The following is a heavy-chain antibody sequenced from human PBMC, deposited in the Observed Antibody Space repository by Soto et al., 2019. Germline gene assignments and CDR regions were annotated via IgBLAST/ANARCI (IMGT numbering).Heavy chain of an antibody. CDR1: GGSVGSSSCY. CDR2: VYYSGST. Sequence: SETLSLTCTVSGGSVGSSSCYWGWVRQPPGKGLEWIGSVYYSGSTYYNPSLESRVTISVDKSKNQFSLKLMSLSAADTAVYYCGRLEGLATISYYFDYWGQGALVTVSS. CDR3: GRLEGLATISYYFDY. J-gene: IGHJ4*02. D-gene: IGHD3-9*01. V-gene: IGHV4-39*01.